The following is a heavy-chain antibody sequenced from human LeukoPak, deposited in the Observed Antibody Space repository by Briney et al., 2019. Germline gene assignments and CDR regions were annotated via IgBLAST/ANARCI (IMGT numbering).Heavy chain of an antibody. D-gene: IGHD3-10*01. V-gene: IGHV3-48*03. CDR3: AKDKGDYDSESPYGLDV. CDR1: GFTFSSYE. J-gene: IGHJ6*02. CDR2: ISNSGSTI. Sequence: PGGSLRLSCAASGFTFSSYEMNWVRQAPGKGLEWVSYISNSGSTIYHADSVKGRFTISRDNSKNALSLQMNSLRAEDTAVYYCAKDKGDYDSESPYGLDVWGQGTTVTVSS.